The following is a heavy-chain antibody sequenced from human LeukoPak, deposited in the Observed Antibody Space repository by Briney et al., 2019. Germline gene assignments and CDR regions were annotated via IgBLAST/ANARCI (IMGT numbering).Heavy chain of an antibody. Sequence: ASVKVSCKASGYTFTSYAMNWVRQAPGQGFEWMGWINTNTGNPTYAQGFTGRFVFSLDTSVSTAYLQISSLKAEDTAVYYCARRYYGSGSYYNVDYWGQGTLVTVSS. CDR1: GYTFTSYA. D-gene: IGHD3-10*01. CDR3: ARRYYGSGSYYNVDY. V-gene: IGHV7-4-1*02. J-gene: IGHJ4*02. CDR2: INTNTGNP.